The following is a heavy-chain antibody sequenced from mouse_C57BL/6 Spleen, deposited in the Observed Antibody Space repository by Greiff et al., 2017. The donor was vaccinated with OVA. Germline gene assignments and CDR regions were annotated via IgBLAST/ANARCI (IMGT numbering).Heavy chain of an antibody. J-gene: IGHJ1*03. Sequence: QVQLQQSGAELVKPGASVKISCKASGYAFSSYWMNWVKQRPGKGLEWIGQIYPGDGDTNYNGKFKGKATLTADKSSSTAYMQLSSLTSEDSAVYFCARWEEGYHWYFDVWGTGTTVTVSS. D-gene: IGHD2-2*01. V-gene: IGHV1-80*01. CDR3: ARWEEGYHWYFDV. CDR1: GYAFSSYW. CDR2: IYPGDGDT.